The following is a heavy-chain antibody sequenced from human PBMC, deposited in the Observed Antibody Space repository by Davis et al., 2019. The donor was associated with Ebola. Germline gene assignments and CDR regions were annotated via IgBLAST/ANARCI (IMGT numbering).Heavy chain of an antibody. D-gene: IGHD3-3*01. CDR1: GYTFTSYG. CDR3: ARAPYYDFWSGYYGYYYYMDV. J-gene: IGHJ6*03. V-gene: IGHV1-18*01. Sequence: ASVKVSCKASGYTFTSYGISWVRQAPGQGLEWMGWISAYNGNTNYAQKLQGRVTMTTDTSTSTAYMELRSLRSDDTAVYYCARAPYYDFWSGYYGYYYYMDVWGKGTTVTVSS. CDR2: ISAYNGNT.